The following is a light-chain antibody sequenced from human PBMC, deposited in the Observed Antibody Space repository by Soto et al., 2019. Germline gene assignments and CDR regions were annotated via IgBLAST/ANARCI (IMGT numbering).Light chain of an antibody. V-gene: IGLV8-61*01. J-gene: IGLJ3*02. CDR2: STN. Sequence: QTVVTQEPSFSVSPGGTVTLTCGLSSGSVSINYYPSWYQQTPGQAPRTLIYSTNTRSSGVPDRFSGSILGNKAALTITGAQADDESHYYCVLYMGSGISVFGGGTKL. CDR3: VLYMGSGISV. CDR1: SGSVSINYY.